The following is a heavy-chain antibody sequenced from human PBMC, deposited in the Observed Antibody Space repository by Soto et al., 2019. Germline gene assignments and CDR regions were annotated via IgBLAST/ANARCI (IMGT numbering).Heavy chain of an antibody. D-gene: IGHD2-21*02. CDR1: GGSISSYY. J-gene: IGHJ6*03. V-gene: IGHV4-59*01. CDR3: AAVTANYYYYYMDV. CDR2: IYYSGST. Sequence: ASETLSLTCTVSGGSISSYYWSWIRQPPGKGLEWVGYIYYSGSTNYNPSLKSRVTISVDTSKNQFSLKLSSVTAADTAVYYCAAVTANYYYYYMDVWGKGTTVTVSS.